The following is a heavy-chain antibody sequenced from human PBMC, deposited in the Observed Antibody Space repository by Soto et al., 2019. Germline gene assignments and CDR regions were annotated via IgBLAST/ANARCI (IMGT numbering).Heavy chain of an antibody. CDR3: AGGGRGYSSAPRYYFDY. D-gene: IGHD5-18*01. CDR1: GGSFSSNP. CDR2: IIPIFSTV. J-gene: IGHJ4*02. V-gene: IGHV1-69*01. Sequence: QVQLVQSGSEVKKPGSSVKVSCKASGGSFSSNPISWVRQAPGQGLEWMAGIIPIFSTVHYAQKFQGRVTITADESTSTAYMELTSHRSEDTAVYFCAGGGRGYSSAPRYYFDYWGQGTLVTVSS.